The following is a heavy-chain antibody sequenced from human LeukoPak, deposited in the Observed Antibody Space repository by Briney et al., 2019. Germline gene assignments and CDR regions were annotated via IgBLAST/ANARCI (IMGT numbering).Heavy chain of an antibody. J-gene: IGHJ4*02. CDR3: ARRGVAAAGTIFDY. V-gene: IGHV3-30*02. D-gene: IGHD6-13*01. Sequence: GGSLRLSCAASGFTFSSYGMHWVRQAPGKGLEWVAFIRYDGSNKYYADSVKGRFTISRDNSKNTLYLQMNSLRAEDTAVYYCARRGVAAAGTIFDYWGQGTLVTVSS. CDR1: GFTFSSYG. CDR2: IRYDGSNK.